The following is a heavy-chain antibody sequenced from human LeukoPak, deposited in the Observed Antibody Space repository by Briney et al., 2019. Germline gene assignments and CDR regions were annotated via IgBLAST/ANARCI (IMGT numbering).Heavy chain of an antibody. V-gene: IGHV4-59*01. CDR1: GGSISSYY. CDR3: ARDRYYYDSSGYYGSWYFDL. CDR2: IYYSGST. J-gene: IGHJ2*01. D-gene: IGHD3-22*01. Sequence: NPSETLSLTCTVSGGSISSYYWGWIRQPPGKGLEWIGYIYYSGSTNYNPSLKSRVTISVDTSKNQFSLKLSSVTAADTAVYYCARDRYYYDSSGYYGSWYFDLWGRGTLVTVSS.